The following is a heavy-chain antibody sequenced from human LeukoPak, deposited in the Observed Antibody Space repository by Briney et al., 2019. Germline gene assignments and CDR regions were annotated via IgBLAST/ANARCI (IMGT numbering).Heavy chain of an antibody. D-gene: IGHD6-13*01. V-gene: IGHV4-59*01. Sequence: PSETLSLTCTVSGGSISSYYWSWIRQPPGKGLEWIGYIYYSGSTNYNPSLRSRVTISVDTSKNQFSLKLSSVTAADTAVYYCARDRSGYSSSWFTRDAFDIWGQGTMVTVSS. CDR1: GGSISSYY. CDR2: IYYSGST. CDR3: ARDRSGYSSSWFTRDAFDI. J-gene: IGHJ3*02.